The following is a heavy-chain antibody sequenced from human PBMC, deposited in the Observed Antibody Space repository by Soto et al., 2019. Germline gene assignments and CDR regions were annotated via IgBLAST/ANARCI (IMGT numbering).Heavy chain of an antibody. V-gene: IGHV1-3*05. CDR3: ARAVAVAADFDY. CDR1: GYTFTGYA. CDR2: INAGNGNT. Sequence: QVQLVQSGAEEKKPGASVKVSCKASGYTFTGYAMHWVRQAPGQRLEWMGWINAGNGNTKYSQKFQGRVTITRDTSARTANMDVSSMRSEDTAVYYCARAVAVAADFDYWGQGTLVTVSS. D-gene: IGHD6-19*01. J-gene: IGHJ4*02.